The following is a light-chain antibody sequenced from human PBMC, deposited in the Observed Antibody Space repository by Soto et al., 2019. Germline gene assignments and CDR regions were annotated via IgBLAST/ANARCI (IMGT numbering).Light chain of an antibody. J-gene: IGKJ1*01. Sequence: EIVLTQSPGTLSLSPGERATLSCRASQSVSSTYLAWYQQKPGQAPRLLIYGASNRATGIPDRFSGSGSGPDFTLTISRLEPEDFAVYYCQEYGGSRWTFGQGTRVDI. CDR3: QEYGGSRWT. CDR2: GAS. V-gene: IGKV3-20*01. CDR1: QSVSSTY.